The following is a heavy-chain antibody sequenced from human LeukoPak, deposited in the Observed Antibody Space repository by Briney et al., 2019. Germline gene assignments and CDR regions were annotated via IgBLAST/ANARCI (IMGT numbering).Heavy chain of an antibody. V-gene: IGHV3-30*18. CDR3: AKDQEAFLYCGGDCYDYPKSYFDY. CDR2: ISYDGSNK. CDR1: GFTFSSYG. D-gene: IGHD2-21*02. Sequence: GRSLRLSCAASGFTFSSYGMHWVRQAPGKGLEWVAVISYDGSNKYYADSVKGRFTISRDNSKNTLYLQMNSLRAEDTAVYYCAKDQEAFLYCGGDCYDYPKSYFDYWGQGTLVTVSS. J-gene: IGHJ4*02.